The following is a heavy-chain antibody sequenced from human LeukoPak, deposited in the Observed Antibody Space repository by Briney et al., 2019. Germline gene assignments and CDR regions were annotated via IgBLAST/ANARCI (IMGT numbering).Heavy chain of an antibody. CDR1: GYTFTSYY. J-gene: IGHJ4*02. D-gene: IGHD3-22*01. CDR3: ARIDSSGYFIGY. Sequence: ASVKVSCKASGYTFTSYYMHWVRQAPGQGLEWMGIINPSGGSTSYAQKLQGRVTMTTDTSTSTAYMELRSLRSDDTAVYYCARIDSSGYFIGYWGQGTLVTVSS. V-gene: IGHV1-46*01. CDR2: INPSGGST.